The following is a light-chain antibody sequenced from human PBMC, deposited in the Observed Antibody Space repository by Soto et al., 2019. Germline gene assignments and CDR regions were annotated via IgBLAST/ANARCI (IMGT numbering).Light chain of an antibody. CDR3: QQYNEWPPWT. J-gene: IGKJ1*01. V-gene: IGKV3-15*01. CDR1: QSVSNN. CDR2: GAS. Sequence: EIVMTQSPATLSVSPGERATLSCRASQSVSNNLAWDQQKLGQSPRLLIYGASTRASGIPARFSGSGSGTEFTITIASLQSEDFAIYFCQQYNEWPPWTFGQGTKVEVK.